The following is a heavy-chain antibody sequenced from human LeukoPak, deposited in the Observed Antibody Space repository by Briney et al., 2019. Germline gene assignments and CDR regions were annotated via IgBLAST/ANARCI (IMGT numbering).Heavy chain of an antibody. Sequence: SETLSLTCAVYGGSFSDYFWSWIRQSPGKGLEWIGEINHRGTTTNYNPSLKSRVSISVDTSKAQFSLKLPSLTAADSPVYYCARNGRYCNRGCSGDAFDIGGQGKMVT. D-gene: IGHD2/OR15-2a*01. CDR2: INHRGTTT. V-gene: IGHV4-34*01. J-gene: IGHJ3*02. CDR3: ARNGRYCNRGCSGDAFDI. CDR1: GGSFSDYF.